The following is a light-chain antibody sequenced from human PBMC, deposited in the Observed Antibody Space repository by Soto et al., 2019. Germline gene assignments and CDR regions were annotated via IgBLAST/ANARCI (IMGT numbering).Light chain of an antibody. J-gene: IGKJ4*01. CDR1: QTISKY. CDR2: NAS. Sequence: EIVLTQSPAALSLAPVERATIFCKTSQTISKYLVWYQQKPGQAPRLLINNASNRATGIPARFNGSGSGTDFTLTISSLEPEDFSVYYRQQRSNWPVTFGGGTKVDIK. V-gene: IGKV3-11*01. CDR3: QQRSNWPVT.